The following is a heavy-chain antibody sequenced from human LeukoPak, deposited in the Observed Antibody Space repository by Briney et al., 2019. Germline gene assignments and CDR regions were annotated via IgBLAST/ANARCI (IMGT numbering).Heavy chain of an antibody. Sequence: GGSLRLSCAASGFTFSTYSMNWVRRAPGKGVEWVSYIDSSGTTVYYADSVKGRFTISRDNAENSLYLQMNSLRAEDTAVYYCARELYSSGKSLDSWGQGRLVTVSS. CDR1: GFTFSTYS. CDR3: ARELYSSGKSLDS. CDR2: IDSSGTTV. V-gene: IGHV3-48*01. D-gene: IGHD3-10*01. J-gene: IGHJ5*01.